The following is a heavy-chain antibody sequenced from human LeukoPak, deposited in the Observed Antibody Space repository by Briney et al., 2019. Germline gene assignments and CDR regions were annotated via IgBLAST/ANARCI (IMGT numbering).Heavy chain of an antibody. CDR3: ARVTFYGDYYYYYMDV. CDR2: INHSGST. D-gene: IGHD2/OR15-2a*01. Sequence: SETLSLTCAVYGGSFSGYYWSWIRQPPGKGLEWIGEINHSGSTNYNPSLKSRVTISVDTSKNQFSLKLSSVTAADTAVYYCARVTFYGDYYYYYMDVWGKGTTVTVSS. V-gene: IGHV4-34*01. CDR1: GGSFSGYY. J-gene: IGHJ6*03.